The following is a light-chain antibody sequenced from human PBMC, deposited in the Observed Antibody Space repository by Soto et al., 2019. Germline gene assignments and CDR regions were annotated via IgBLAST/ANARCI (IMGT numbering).Light chain of an antibody. CDR3: QKYNSAPWM. Sequence: AIQMTQSPSSRSPSVADQVTHTFLAGQGIRSELGWYQQKPGKAPKLLIYGASRLQNGVPSRFSGSGSGTDFTLTISDLQPEDIANYYCQKYNSAPWMFGQGTKVDIK. V-gene: IGKV1-6*01. CDR2: GAS. CDR1: QGIRSE. J-gene: IGKJ1*01.